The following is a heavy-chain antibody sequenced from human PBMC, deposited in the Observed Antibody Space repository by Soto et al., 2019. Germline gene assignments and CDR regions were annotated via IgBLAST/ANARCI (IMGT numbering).Heavy chain of an antibody. J-gene: IGHJ6*02. CDR3: ASLGRAARRRGKSYYYGMDV. CDR2: IYYSGST. Sequence: PSETLSLTCTVSGGSISSSSYYWGWIRQPPGKGLEWIGSIYYSGSTYYNPSLKSRVTISVDTSKNQFSLKLSSVTAADTAVYYCASLGRAARRRGKSYYYGMDVWGQGTTVTVSS. V-gene: IGHV4-39*01. CDR1: GGSISSSSYY. D-gene: IGHD6-6*01.